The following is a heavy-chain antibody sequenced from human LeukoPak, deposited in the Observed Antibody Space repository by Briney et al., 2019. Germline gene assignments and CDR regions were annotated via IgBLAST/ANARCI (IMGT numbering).Heavy chain of an antibody. CDR2: INHSGST. D-gene: IGHD3-3*01. J-gene: IGHJ6*03. CDR1: GGSFSGYY. V-gene: IGHV4-34*01. Sequence: SETLSLTCAVYGGSFSGYYWSWIRQPPGKGLEWIGEINHSGSTNYNPSLKSRVTISVDTSKNQFSLKLSSVTAADTAVYYCARVLGTGYDFWSGNYYYYYMDVWGKGTTVTVSS. CDR3: ARVLGTGYDFWSGNYYYYYMDV.